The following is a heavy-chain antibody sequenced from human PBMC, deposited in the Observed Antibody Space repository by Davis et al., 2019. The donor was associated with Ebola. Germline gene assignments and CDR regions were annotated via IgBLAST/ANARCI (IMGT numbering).Heavy chain of an antibody. CDR1: GGSISSYH. CDR3: ARDSRWLVPGTYYYYGMDV. CDR2: VHYTGST. Sequence: SETLSPTCTVSGGSISSYHWNWIRQPPGKGLEWIGYVHYTGSTNYNPSLKSRVTISVDTSKNHFSLKLSSVTAADTAVYYCARDSRWLVPGTYYYYGMDVWGQGTTVTVSS. V-gene: IGHV4-59*01. J-gene: IGHJ6*02. D-gene: IGHD6-19*01.